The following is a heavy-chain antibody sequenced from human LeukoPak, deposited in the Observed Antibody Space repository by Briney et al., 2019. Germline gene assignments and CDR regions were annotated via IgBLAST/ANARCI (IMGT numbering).Heavy chain of an antibody. V-gene: IGHV4-59*08. J-gene: IGHJ5*02. CDR3: ARHGIRFGDTNRWFDP. CDR2: IYYSGST. CDR1: GGSISSYY. Sequence: SETLSLTCTVSGGSISSYYWSWIRQPPGKGLEWIGYIYYSGSTNYNPSLTSRVTISVDTSKSQFSLRLTSVTAADTAVYFCARHGIRFGDTNRWFDPWGQGTLVTVSS. D-gene: IGHD3-10*01.